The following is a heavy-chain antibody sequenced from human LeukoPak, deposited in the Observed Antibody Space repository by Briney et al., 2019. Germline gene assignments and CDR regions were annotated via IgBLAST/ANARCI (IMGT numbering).Heavy chain of an antibody. J-gene: IGHJ4*02. CDR3: SRMTYCSGGSCSFDD. Sequence: PGGSLRLSCTASGFTFGDYAMNWVRQAPGKGPEWVGLITSKAYGGTREYAASVKGRLTISRDDSKSIAYLQMNSLKTEDTAVYYCSRMTYCSGGSCSFDDWGQGTLVTVSS. V-gene: IGHV3-49*04. CDR1: GFTFGDYA. CDR2: ITSKAYGGTR. D-gene: IGHD2-15*01.